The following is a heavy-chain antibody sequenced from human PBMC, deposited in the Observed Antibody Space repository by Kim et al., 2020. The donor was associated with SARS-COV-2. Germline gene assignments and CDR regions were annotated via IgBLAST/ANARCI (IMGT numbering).Heavy chain of an antibody. J-gene: IGHJ3*02. Sequence: ASVKVSCKASGYTFTSYYMHWVRQAPGQGLEWMGIINPSGGSTSYAQKFQGRVTMTRDTSTSTVYMELSSLRSEDTAVYYCATAELGQWENGAFDIWGQGTMVTVSS. CDR2: INPSGGST. V-gene: IGHV1-46*01. CDR3: ATAELGQWENGAFDI. D-gene: IGHD1-26*01. CDR1: GYTFTSYY.